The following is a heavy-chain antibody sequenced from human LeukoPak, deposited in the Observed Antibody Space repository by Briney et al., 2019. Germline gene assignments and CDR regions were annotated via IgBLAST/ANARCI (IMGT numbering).Heavy chain of an antibody. CDR1: GFTFTTFW. CDR3: ARDAKYSGGYPEFFDY. V-gene: IGHV3-74*01. CDR2: INHDGSST. Sequence: PGGSLRLSCATSGFTFTTFWMHWVRQAPGKGLVWVSRINHDGSSTNYADSVKGRFTISRDNAKNTVYLQMNSLRAEDTAVYYCARDAKYSGGYPEFFDYWGQGTLVTVSS. J-gene: IGHJ4*02. D-gene: IGHD1-26*01.